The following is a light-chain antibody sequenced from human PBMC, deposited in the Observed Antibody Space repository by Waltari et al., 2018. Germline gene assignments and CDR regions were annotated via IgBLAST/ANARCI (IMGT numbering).Light chain of an antibody. CDR1: QSLVYSDGNTY. V-gene: IGKV2-30*01. Sequence: DVVMPHSPLSLPVSRGQPAPLSCRSSQSLVYSDGNTYLNWFQQRPGQSPRRLIYKVTNRDCGVPDRCSGSGSGTDFTLKISRVEAEDVGVYYCKQDTHPLTFGGGTRVEIK. CDR3: KQDTHPLT. CDR2: KVT. J-gene: IGKJ4*01.